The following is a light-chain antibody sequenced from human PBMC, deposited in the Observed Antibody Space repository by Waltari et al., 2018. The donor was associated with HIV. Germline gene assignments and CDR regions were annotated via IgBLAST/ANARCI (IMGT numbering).Light chain of an antibody. J-gene: IGLJ3*02. CDR2: DTS. CDR3: LLSYSGRRPWV. V-gene: IGLV7-46*01. CDR1: TGAVTRGHH. Sequence: QAVVTQEPSLTVSPGGTVTLTFGSSTGAVTRGHHPYWLQPKPGQAPRTLIYDTSNKPSWTPARFSGSLLGGKAALTLSGALPEDEADYYCLLSYSGRRPWVFGGGTKLTVL.